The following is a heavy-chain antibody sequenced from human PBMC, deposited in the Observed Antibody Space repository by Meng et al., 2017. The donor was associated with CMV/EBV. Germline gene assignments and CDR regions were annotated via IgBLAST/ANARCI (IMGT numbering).Heavy chain of an antibody. CDR3: AREGGIVVVPAAPGWFDP. D-gene: IGHD2-2*01. V-gene: IGHV1-69*12. CDR2: IIPIFGTA. CDR1: GGTFSSYA. J-gene: IGHJ5*02. Sequence: QVQLGRLWAGVEKPGSSVKVSCKASGGTFSSYAISWVRQAPGQGLEWMGGIIPIFGTANYAQKFQGRVTITADESTSTAYMELSSLRSEDTAVYYCAREGGIVVVPAAPGWFDPWGQGTLVTVSS.